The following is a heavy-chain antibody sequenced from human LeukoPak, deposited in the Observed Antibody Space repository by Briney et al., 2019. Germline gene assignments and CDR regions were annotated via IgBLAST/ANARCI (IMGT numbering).Heavy chain of an antibody. CDR3: TGDLRPGGTDI. CDR1: GFTFTGHA. D-gene: IGHD1-1*01. V-gene: IGHV3-9*01. Sequence: PGGSLRLSCAVSGFTFTGHAMHWIRQAPGKGLEWVSGMSYTKDTVDYADSVKGRFTVSRDDAKSTFFLQMNSLRPEDTAFYFCTGDLRPGGTDIWGQGTTVTVSS. CDR2: MSYTKDTV. J-gene: IGHJ6*02.